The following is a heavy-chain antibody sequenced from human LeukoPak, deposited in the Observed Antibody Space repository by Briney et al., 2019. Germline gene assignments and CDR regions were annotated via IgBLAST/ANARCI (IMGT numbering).Heavy chain of an antibody. V-gene: IGHV4-34*01. CDR1: GGSFSGYY. CDR3: ARDAVTGYFVY. CDR2: INHSGST. J-gene: IGHJ4*01. D-gene: IGHD2-21*02. Sequence: SETLSLTCAVYGGSFSGYYWSWIRQPPGKGLEWIGEINHSGSTNYNPSLKSRVTISVDTSKNQFSLKLSSVTAADTAVYYCARDAVTGYFVYWGQGTLVTVSS.